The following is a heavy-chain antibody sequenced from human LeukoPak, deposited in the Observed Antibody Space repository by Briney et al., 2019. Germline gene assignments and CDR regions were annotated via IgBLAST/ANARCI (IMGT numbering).Heavy chain of an antibody. CDR1: GGSISSSSFH. J-gene: IGHJ4*02. CDR3: ARDHGVPYDFWRGYYRTYYFDY. CDR2: LYYSGNT. V-gene: IGHV4-39*07. Sequence: SETLSLTCNVSGGSISSSSFHWGWIRQPPGKGLEWIGSLYYSGNTYYNPSLKSRVTISVDTSKNQFSLKLSSVTAADTAVYYCARDHGVPYDFWRGYYRTYYFDYWGQGTLVTVSS. D-gene: IGHD3-3*01.